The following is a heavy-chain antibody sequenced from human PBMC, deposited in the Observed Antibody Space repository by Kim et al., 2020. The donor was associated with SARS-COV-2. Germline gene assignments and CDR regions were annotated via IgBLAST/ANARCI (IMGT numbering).Heavy chain of an antibody. V-gene: IGHV3-21*01. J-gene: IGHJ4*02. CDR3: ARGYTTTLGY. Sequence: YINYADSVKGRFTISRDNAKNSLYLQMHSLRAEDTAVYYCARGYTTTLGYWGQGILVTVSS. D-gene: IGHD1-20*01. CDR2: YI.